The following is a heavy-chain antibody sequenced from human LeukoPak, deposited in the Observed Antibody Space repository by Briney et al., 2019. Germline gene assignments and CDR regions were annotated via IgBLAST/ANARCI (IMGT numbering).Heavy chain of an antibody. CDR1: GVSFDDYY. CDR3: TRMTAGHDY. J-gene: IGHJ4*02. CDR2: VNHSGYT. Sequence: SETLSLTCAVSGVSFDDYYWSWVRQTPGKGLEWIGEVNHSGYTNDSPSLKSRVTLSIDTSRKQFSLNLRSVTVADTGIYYCTRMTAGHDYRGQGTLVTVSS. D-gene: IGHD2-21*02. V-gene: IGHV4-34*01.